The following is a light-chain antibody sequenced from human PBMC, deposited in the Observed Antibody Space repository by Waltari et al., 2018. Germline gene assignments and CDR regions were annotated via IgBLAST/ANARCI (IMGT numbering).Light chain of an antibody. CDR2: KAS. CDR3: QQYGA. CDR1: QSISSW. J-gene: IGKJ1*01. Sequence: QITQSPSTLSASVGDRVTITCRASQSISSWLARYQQKPGNAPNPLIYKASSLESGVPSRFSGSGSGTEFTLTISSLQPDDFATYYCQQYGAFGQGTKVEIK. V-gene: IGKV1-5*03.